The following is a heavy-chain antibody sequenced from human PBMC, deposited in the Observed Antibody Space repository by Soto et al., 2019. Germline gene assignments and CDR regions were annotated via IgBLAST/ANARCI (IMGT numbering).Heavy chain of an antibody. CDR2: ISYDGSNK. Sequence: GGSLRLSCAASGFTFSSYAMHWVRQAPGKGLEWVAVISYDGSNKYYADSVKGRFTISRDNSKNTLYLQMNSLRAEDTAVYYCAREGSGWYSFGYWGQGTLVTVSS. J-gene: IGHJ4*02. CDR1: GFTFSSYA. CDR3: AREGSGWYSFGY. V-gene: IGHV3-30-3*01. D-gene: IGHD6-13*01.